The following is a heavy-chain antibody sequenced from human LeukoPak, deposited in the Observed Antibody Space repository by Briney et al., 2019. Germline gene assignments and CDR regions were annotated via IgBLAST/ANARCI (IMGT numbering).Heavy chain of an antibody. D-gene: IGHD7-27*01. CDR2: INPSGGST. J-gene: IGHJ6*03. V-gene: IGHV1-46*01. CDR3: ARAAWGGYYYMDV. CDR1: GYTFTSYY. Sequence: ASVKVSCKASGYTFTSYYMHWVRQAPGQGLEWMGIINPSGGSTSYAQKFQGRVTMTTDTSTSTAYMELRSLRSDDTAVYYCARAAWGGYYYMDVWGKGTTVTVSS.